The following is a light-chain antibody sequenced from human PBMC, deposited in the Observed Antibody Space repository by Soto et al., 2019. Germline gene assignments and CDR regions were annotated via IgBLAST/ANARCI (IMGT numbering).Light chain of an antibody. Sequence: EIVLTQSPGTLSLSPGERATLSCRASQSVSSSYLAWYQQKPGQAPRLLIYGPAGRATGIPDRFSGSGSGTDFTLTISRLEPEDFAVYYCQQFRRSPYTFGPGTKLDF. J-gene: IGKJ3*01. CDR2: GPA. CDR1: QSVSSSY. CDR3: QQFRRSPYT. V-gene: IGKV3-20*01.